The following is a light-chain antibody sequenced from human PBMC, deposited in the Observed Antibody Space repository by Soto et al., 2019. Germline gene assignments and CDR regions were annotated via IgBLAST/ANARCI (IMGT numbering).Light chain of an antibody. J-gene: IGKJ4*01. Sequence: DIQMTQSPSTLSASVGDRVTITCRASQSINDWLAWYQQKPGKAPNLLIYKASTLQSGVPSRFSGSGSGTEFTLTITRLQPDDFATYYCQQYNSYPLTFGQGTKADIK. CDR3: QQYNSYPLT. CDR2: KAS. V-gene: IGKV1-5*03. CDR1: QSINDW.